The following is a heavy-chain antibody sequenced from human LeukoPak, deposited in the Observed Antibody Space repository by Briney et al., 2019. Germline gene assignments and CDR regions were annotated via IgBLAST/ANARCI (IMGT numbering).Heavy chain of an antibody. CDR2: INSDGSST. CDR3: ASGSLMYYYDGSGRPFDY. V-gene: IGHV3-74*01. D-gene: IGHD3-22*01. J-gene: IGHJ4*02. CDR1: GFTFSSYW. Sequence: PGGSLRLSCAASGFTFSSYWMHWVRQAPGKGLVWVSRINSDGSSTSYADSVKGRFTISRDNAKNTLYLQMNSLRAEDTAVYYCASGSLMYYYDGSGRPFDYWGQGTLVTVSS.